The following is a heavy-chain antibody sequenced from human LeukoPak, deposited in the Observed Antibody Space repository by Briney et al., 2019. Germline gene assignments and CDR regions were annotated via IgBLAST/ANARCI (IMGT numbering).Heavy chain of an antibody. CDR2: ISAYNGNT. J-gene: IGHJ4*02. CDR3: ARVPRGYGGWYSDY. D-gene: IGHD6-19*01. V-gene: IGHV1-18*01. Sequence: GASVKVSCTASGYTFTSYAMNWVRQAPGQGLEWMGWISAYNGNTNYAQKLQGRVTMTTDTSTSTAYMELRSLRSDDTAVYYCARVPRGYGGWYSDYWGQGTLVTVSS. CDR1: GYTFTSYA.